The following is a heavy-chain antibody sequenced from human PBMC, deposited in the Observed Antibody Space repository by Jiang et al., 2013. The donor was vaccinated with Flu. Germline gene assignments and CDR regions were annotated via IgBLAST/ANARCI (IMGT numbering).Heavy chain of an antibody. CDR2: INPSGGST. Sequence: TSYYMHWVRQAPGQGLEWMGIINPSGGSTSYAQKFQGRVTMTRDTSTSTVYMELSSLRSEDTAVYYCARESTGIAAGYYYYGMDVWGQGTTVTVSS. CDR3: ARESTGIAAGYYYYGMDV. D-gene: IGHD6-13*01. V-gene: IGHV1-46*01. CDR1: TSYY. J-gene: IGHJ6*02.